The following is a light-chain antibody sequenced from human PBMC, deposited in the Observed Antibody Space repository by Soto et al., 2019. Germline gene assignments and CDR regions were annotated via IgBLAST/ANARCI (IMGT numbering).Light chain of an antibody. J-gene: IGKJ4*01. CDR2: AAS. Sequence: AIQMTQFPSSLSASVGDRVTITFRASQDIRSDLGWYQQRPGKAPNLLIYAASSLQSGVPSRFSGSGSGTDFTLTISSLQPEDFATYYCLQDYNYPLTFGGGTKVDIK. CDR1: QDIRSD. CDR3: LQDYNYPLT. V-gene: IGKV1-6*01.